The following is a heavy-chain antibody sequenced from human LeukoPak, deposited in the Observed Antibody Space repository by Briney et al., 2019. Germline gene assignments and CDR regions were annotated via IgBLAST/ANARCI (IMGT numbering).Heavy chain of an antibody. D-gene: IGHD5-18*01. V-gene: IGHV1-18*03. Sequence: ASVKVSCKASGGTFSSYAISWVRQAPGQGLEWMGWISAYNGNTYYAQKFPGRVAMTTDTSTSTACMELRSLRSDDMAVYYCARGNPPVDTAMNYNWFDPWGQGTLVIVSS. CDR1: GGTFSSYA. J-gene: IGHJ5*02. CDR2: ISAYNGNT. CDR3: ARGNPPVDTAMNYNWFDP.